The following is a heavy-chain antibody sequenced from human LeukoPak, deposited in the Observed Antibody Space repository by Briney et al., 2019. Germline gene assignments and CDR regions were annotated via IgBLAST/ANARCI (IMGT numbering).Heavy chain of an antibody. D-gene: IGHD5-24*01. V-gene: IGHV3-53*01. CDR2: IYSGTKT. Sequence: PGGSLRLSCAASGFTVSGNYMSWVRLSPQKGLEWVSLIYSGTKTYYADSVKGRFTISRDNSKNTLYLQMNSLRAEDTAVYYCARGDGSFDYWGQGILVTVSS. CDR1: GFTVSGNY. J-gene: IGHJ4*02. CDR3: ARGDGSFDY.